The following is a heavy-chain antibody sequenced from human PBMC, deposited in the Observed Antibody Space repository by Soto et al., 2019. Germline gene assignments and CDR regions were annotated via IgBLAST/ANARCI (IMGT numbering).Heavy chain of an antibody. D-gene: IGHD5-12*01. J-gene: IGHJ4*02. V-gene: IGHV1-3*01. Sequence: APAKVSCKTSGYTFIDYAMHWVRQAPGQRLEWMGWVNPGNGNTKYSQRFQGRVTITRDTSADTAYMEMSSLTSEDTAVYYCARDLVRYSGYDFGYWGQGTLVTVSS. CDR3: ARDLVRYSGYDFGY. CDR1: GYTFIDYA. CDR2: VNPGNGNT.